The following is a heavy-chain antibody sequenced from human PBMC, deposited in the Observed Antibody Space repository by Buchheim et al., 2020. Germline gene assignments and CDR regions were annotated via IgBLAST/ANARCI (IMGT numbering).Heavy chain of an antibody. CDR2: ISSSSSTI. V-gene: IGHV3-48*01. CDR3: ARVQYSSSFGDYYYGMDV. CDR1: GFTFSSYS. D-gene: IGHD6-6*01. J-gene: IGHJ6*02. Sequence: EVQLVESGGGLVQPGGSLRLSCAASGFTFSSYSMNWVRQAPGKGLEWVSYISSSSSTIYYADSVKGRFTISRDNAKNPLYLQMNSLRAEDTAVYYCARVQYSSSFGDYYYGMDVWGQGTT.